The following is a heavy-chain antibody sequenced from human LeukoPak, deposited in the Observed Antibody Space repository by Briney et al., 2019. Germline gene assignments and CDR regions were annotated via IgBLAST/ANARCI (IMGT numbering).Heavy chain of an antibody. V-gene: IGHV3-33*01. CDR3: ARPLSVAGSWYFDL. J-gene: IGHJ2*01. Sequence: GGSLRLSCAASGFTFSSYGMHWVRQAPVKGLEWVAVIWYDGSNKYYADSVKGRFTISRDNSKNTLYLQMNSLRAEDTAVYYCARPLSVAGSWYFDLWGRGTLVTVSS. CDR2: IWYDGSNK. D-gene: IGHD6-19*01. CDR1: GFTFSSYG.